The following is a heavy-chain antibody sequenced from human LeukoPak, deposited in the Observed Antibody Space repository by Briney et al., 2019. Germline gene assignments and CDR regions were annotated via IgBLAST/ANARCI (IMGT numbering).Heavy chain of an antibody. CDR3: ARYYYDASGDSNRFDP. V-gene: IGHV4-31*03. CDR2: IYHSGIP. CDR1: GASTARVTNY. J-gene: IGHJ5*02. Sequence: PWSPPSLVSGASTARVTNYWTWIPKHPGRGLEGFGYIYHSGIPNNTPPSKSRVTMSVDISKNQFSLKLSSETAADTGVYYCARYYYDASGDSNRFDPWGQGTLVTVSS. D-gene: IGHD3-22*01.